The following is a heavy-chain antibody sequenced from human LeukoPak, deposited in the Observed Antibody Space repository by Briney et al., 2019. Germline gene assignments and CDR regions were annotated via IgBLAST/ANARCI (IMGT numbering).Heavy chain of an antibody. V-gene: IGHV1-18*01. J-gene: IGHJ4*02. CDR1: GYTFTSYG. CDR2: ISAYNGNT. Sequence: ASVTVSFKASGYTFTSYGISWVRQAPGQGLEWMGWISAYNGNTNYAQKLQGRVTMTTDTSTSTAYMELRSLRSDDTAVYYCARGGPMVRGVILALGYWGQGTLVTVSS. D-gene: IGHD3-10*01. CDR3: ARGGPMVRGVILALGY.